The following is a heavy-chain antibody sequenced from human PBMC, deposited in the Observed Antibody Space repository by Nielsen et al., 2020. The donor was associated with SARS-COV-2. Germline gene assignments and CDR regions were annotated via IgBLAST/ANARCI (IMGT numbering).Heavy chain of an antibody. V-gene: IGHV3-23*01. CDR3: ARDSRLVVPAARGFDY. J-gene: IGHJ4*02. D-gene: IGHD2-2*01. CDR2: ISGSGGST. Sequence: GESLKISCAASGFTFSSYAMSWVRQAPGKGLEWVSAISGSGGSTYYADSVKGRFTISRDNAKNSLYLQMNSLRAEDTAVYYCARDSRLVVPAARGFDYWGQGTLVTVSS. CDR1: GFTFSSYA.